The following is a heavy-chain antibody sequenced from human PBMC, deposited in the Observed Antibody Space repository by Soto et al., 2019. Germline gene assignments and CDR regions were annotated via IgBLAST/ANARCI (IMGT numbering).Heavy chain of an antibody. Sequence: HPWGSLRLSCAASGFTFISYAMHCFRQSPGKWLEWVAVISYDGSNKYYADSVKGRFTISRDNSKNTLYLQMNSLRAEDTAVYYCARAGGKAARRAARWSPFDYWGQGTLVTVSS. CDR1: GFTFISYA. J-gene: IGHJ4*02. CDR2: ISYDGSNK. V-gene: IGHV3-30-3*01. D-gene: IGHD6-6*01. CDR3: ARAGGKAARRAARWSPFDY.